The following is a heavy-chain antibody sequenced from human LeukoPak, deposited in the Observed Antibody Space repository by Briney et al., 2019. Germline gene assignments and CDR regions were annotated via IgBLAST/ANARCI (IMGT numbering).Heavy chain of an antibody. CDR1: GGSFSGYY. J-gene: IGHJ6*03. Sequence: SETLSLTCAVYGGSFSGYYWSWIRQPPGKGLEWSGEINHSGSTNYNPSLKSRGTISVDTSKNQFSLKLSSVTAADTAVYYCARCSWSGYVGYYYYYMDVWGKGTTVTISS. D-gene: IGHD5-12*01. V-gene: IGHV4-34*01. CDR3: ARCSWSGYVGYYYYYMDV. CDR2: INHSGST.